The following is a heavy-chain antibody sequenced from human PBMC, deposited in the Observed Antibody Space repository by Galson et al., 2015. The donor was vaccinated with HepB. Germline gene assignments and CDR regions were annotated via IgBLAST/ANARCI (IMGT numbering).Heavy chain of an antibody. V-gene: IGHV3-23*01. Sequence: SLRLSCAASGFTFSYYAMSWVRQAPGKGLEWISAITPSGDNTYPAESMKGRFFISRDNSQNTLFLQSNILRADDTAIYFCAKVFPEKTDGWYRQALYYFDSWGQGTRVTVSS. CDR2: ITPSGDNT. CDR3: AKVFPEKTDGWYRQALYYFDS. J-gene: IGHJ4*02. CDR1: GFTFSYYA. D-gene: IGHD6-19*01.